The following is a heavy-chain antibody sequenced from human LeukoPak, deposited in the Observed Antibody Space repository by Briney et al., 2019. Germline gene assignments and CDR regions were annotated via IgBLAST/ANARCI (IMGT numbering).Heavy chain of an antibody. V-gene: IGHV3-21*01. CDR3: ARDSGYWYFDL. J-gene: IGHJ2*01. Sequence: GGSLRLSCAASGFTFSTYSMNWVRQAPGKGLEWVSSIDSSGDYINYADSVKGRFTISRGNAKNSVYLQMNSLRAEDSAVYYCARDSGYWYFDLWGRGTLVTVSS. CDR2: IDSSGDYI. CDR1: GFTFSTYS. D-gene: IGHD2-15*01.